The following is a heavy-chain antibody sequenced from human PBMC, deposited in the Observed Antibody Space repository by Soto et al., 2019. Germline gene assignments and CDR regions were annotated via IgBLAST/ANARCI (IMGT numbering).Heavy chain of an antibody. J-gene: IGHJ3*02. CDR1: GDSFTSYY. CDR3: ARVGTTSSNDPFDI. CDR2: IYSSGSA. Sequence: SETLSLTCAVSGDSFTSYYWSYIRQPPGKGLEWIGYIYSSGSANYNPSLKRRGTLSIDTSKNQISLTLNSVTAAHTAVSSCARVGTTSSNDPFDIWRQGTMVIVSS. V-gene: IGHV4-59*01. D-gene: IGHD6-13*01.